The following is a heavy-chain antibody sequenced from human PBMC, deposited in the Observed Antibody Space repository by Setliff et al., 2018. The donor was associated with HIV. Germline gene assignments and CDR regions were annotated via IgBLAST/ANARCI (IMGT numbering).Heavy chain of an antibody. CDR2: IYITGST. D-gene: IGHD6-19*01. V-gene: IGHV4-61*02. CDR3: ASSGWLPYFDY. CDR1: GGSISSGSYY. Sequence: PSETLSLTCTVSGGSISSGSYYWSWIRQPAGKGLEWIGRIYITGSTNYNPSLKSRVTISVDTSKNQFSLKLSSVTAADTAVYYCASSGWLPYFDYWGQGTLVTVSS. J-gene: IGHJ4*02.